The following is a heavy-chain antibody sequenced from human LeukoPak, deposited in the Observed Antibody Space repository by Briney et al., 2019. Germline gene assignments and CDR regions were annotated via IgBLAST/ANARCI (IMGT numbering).Heavy chain of an antibody. CDR1: GGSISSYY. V-gene: IGHV4-59*08. D-gene: IGHD3-10*01. J-gene: IGHJ4*02. CDR2: IYYSGST. Sequence: SETLSLTCTVSGGSISSYYWSWIRQPPGKGLEWIGYIYYSGSTNYNSSLKSRVTISVDTSKNQFSLKLSSVTAADTAVYYCASSRRVWFGELLSENLYYFDYWGQGTLVTVSS. CDR3: ASSRRVWFGELLSENLYYFDY.